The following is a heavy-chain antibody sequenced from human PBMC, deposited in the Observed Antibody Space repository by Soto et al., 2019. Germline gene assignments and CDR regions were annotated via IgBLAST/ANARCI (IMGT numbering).Heavy chain of an antibody. Sequence: ASVKVSCKASGYTFTSYAMHWVRQAPGQRLEWMGWINAGNGNTKYSQKFQGRVTITRDTSASTAYMELSSLRSEDTAVYYCARVARIAVAGLDYWGQGTLVTVSS. J-gene: IGHJ4*02. CDR3: ARVARIAVAGLDY. V-gene: IGHV1-3*01. CDR2: INAGNGNT. D-gene: IGHD6-19*01. CDR1: GYTFTSYA.